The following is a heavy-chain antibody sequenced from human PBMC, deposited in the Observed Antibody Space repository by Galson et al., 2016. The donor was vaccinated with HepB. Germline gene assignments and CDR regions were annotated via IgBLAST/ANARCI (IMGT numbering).Heavy chain of an antibody. Sequence: SLRLSCAASGFTFSSYGMYWVRQAPGKGLEWVAVISDDGGDTYQADSVKGRFTISRDDLKNTLYLQMNNLRPEDTAVYYCARFNWDDFGLDVWGQGTTVTVSS. CDR3: ARFNWDDFGLDV. CDR2: ISDDGGDT. V-gene: IGHV3-30*03. J-gene: IGHJ6*02. D-gene: IGHD1-1*01. CDR1: GFTFSSYG.